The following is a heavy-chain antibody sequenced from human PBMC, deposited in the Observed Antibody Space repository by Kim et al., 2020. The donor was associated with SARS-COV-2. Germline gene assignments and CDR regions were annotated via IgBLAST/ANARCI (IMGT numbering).Heavy chain of an antibody. V-gene: IGHV4-39*01. J-gene: IGHJ5*02. CDR2: IYYSGST. Sequence: SETLSLTCTVSGGSISSSSYYWGWIRQPPGKGLEWIGSIYYSGSTYYNPSLKSRVTISVDTSKNQFSLKLSSVTAADTAVYYCARRVGYSYGLNWFDPWGQGTLVTVSS. D-gene: IGHD5-18*01. CDR1: GGSISSSSYY. CDR3: ARRVGYSYGLNWFDP.